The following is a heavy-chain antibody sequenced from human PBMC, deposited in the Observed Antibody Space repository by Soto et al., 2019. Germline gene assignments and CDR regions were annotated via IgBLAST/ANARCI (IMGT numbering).Heavy chain of an antibody. CDR3: ARELTPDLSFEI. CDR2: ISAYNGNT. CDR1: GYTFTSYG. D-gene: IGHD2-8*01. V-gene: IGHV1-18*01. J-gene: IGHJ3*02. Sequence: ASVKVSCKASGYTFTSYGISWVRQAPGQGLEWMGWISAYNGNTKYSQKLQGRVTITRDTSASTAYMELSSLRSEDTAVYYCARELTPDLSFEIWGQGTMVTGSS.